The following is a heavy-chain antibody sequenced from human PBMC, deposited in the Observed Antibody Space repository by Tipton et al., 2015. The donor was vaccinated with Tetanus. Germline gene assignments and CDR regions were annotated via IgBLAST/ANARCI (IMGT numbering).Heavy chain of an antibody. V-gene: IGHV1-46*02. J-gene: IGHJ6*03. Sequence: QVQLVQSGAEVKKPGASLKISCKAPGFAFDTYYMHWVRQAPGQGLEWMGIINPKGSTTGYSQKFQGRFTMTRDTSTSTLFMELTSLTSDDTAVYFCARGFYYMDVWGQGTTVTVSS. CDR3: ARGFYYMDV. CDR2: INPKGSTT. CDR1: GFAFDTYY.